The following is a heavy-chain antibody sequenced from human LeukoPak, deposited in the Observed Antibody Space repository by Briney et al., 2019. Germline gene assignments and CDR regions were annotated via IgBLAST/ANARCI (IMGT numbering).Heavy chain of an antibody. J-gene: IGHJ4*02. V-gene: IGHV4-31*03. CDR3: ARGGQWLAPGPDY. CDR2: MYYSGNT. D-gene: IGHD6-19*01. CDR1: GASISSGVYY. Sequence: SQTLSLTCTVSGASISSGVYYWSWIRQHPGKGLEWIGYMYYSGNTYYNPSLKSRVTISVDTSKNQFSLRLGSVTAADTAMYYCARGGQWLAPGPDYWGQGTLVTVSS.